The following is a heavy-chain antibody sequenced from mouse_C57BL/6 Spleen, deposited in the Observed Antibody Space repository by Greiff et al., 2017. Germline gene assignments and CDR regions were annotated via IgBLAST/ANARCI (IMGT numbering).Heavy chain of an antibody. CDR2: INPNNGGT. J-gene: IGHJ2*01. CDR1: GYTFTDYY. CDR3: ARGRALVLDY. Sequence: EVQLQQSGPELVKPGASVKISCKASGYTFTDYYMNWVKQSHGKSLEWIGDINPNNGGTSYNQKFKGKATLTVDKSSSTAYMELRSLTSEDSAVYYCARGRALVLDYWGQGTTLTVSS. V-gene: IGHV1-26*01.